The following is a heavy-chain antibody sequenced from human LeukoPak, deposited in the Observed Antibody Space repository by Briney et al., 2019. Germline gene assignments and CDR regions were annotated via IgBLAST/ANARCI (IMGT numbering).Heavy chain of an antibody. CDR1: GGSISSSSYS. J-gene: IGHJ4*02. D-gene: IGHD3-3*01. Sequence: SETLSLTCTVSGGSISSSSYSWGWIRQPPGKGLEWIGSIYYSGTTYYNPSLKSRVTISVDTSKIQFSLKLSSVAATDTAVYFCARLRFDLWSGYTHPYFDYWGQGTLVTVSS. V-gene: IGHV4-39*01. CDR2: IYYSGTT. CDR3: ARLRFDLWSGYTHPYFDY.